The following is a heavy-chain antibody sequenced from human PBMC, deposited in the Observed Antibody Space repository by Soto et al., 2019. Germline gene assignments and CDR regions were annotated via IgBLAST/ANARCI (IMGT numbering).Heavy chain of an antibody. V-gene: IGHV4-61*01. Sequence: QVQLQESGPGLVKPSETLSLTCTVSGGSVNSGKYYWTWIRQPPGKRLEWMGYVYYSGTTSYNPSLKSRVTMSVDTSRNQFSLKLSSVTAADTAVYFCARRTTLVRGSSIIPTWFDPWGQGTLVTVSS. CDR2: VYYSGTT. CDR1: GGSVNSGKYY. CDR3: ARRTTLVRGSSIIPTWFDP. J-gene: IGHJ5*02. D-gene: IGHD3-10*01.